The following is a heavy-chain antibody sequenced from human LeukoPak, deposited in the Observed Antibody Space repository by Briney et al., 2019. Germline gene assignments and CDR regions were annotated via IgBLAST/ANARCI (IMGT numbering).Heavy chain of an antibody. V-gene: IGHV1-24*01. CDR3: ATWGGSWSEYFQH. CDR1: GYTLTELS. J-gene: IGHJ1*01. Sequence: ASVKVSCKVSGYTLTELSMHWVRQAPGKWLEWMGGFDPEDGETIYAQKFQGRVTMTEDTSTDTAYMELSSLRSEDTAVYYCATWGGSWSEYFQHWGQGTLVTVSS. CDR2: FDPEDGET. D-gene: IGHD6-13*01.